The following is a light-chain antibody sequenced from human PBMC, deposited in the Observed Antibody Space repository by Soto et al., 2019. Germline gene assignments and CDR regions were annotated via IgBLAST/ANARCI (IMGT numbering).Light chain of an antibody. CDR3: SSYTSISTYV. CDR2: DVT. V-gene: IGLV2-14*01. CDR1: SSEVDRYNF. J-gene: IGLJ1*01. Sequence: QSVLTQPASESGSPGQSITISCTGTSSEVDRYNFVSWYQQHPDKSPKLMIYDVTNRPSGVSNRFSGSKSGNTASLTISGLQAEDEADYYCSSYTSISTYVFGTGTKVTVL.